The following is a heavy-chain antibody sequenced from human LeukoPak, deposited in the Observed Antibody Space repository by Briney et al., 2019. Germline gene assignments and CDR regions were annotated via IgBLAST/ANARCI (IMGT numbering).Heavy chain of an antibody. CDR3: ATDYGANSGGFDY. CDR2: IYSGVGP. Sequence: GGSLRLSCTVSGFTVSSNSMSWVRQAPGKGLEWVSFIYSGVGPHYSDSVKGRFTISRDDSKNTLYLQMNSLRAEDTAVYYCATDYGANSGGFDYWGQGTLVTVSS. CDR1: GFTVSSNS. V-gene: IGHV3-53*01. D-gene: IGHD4-23*01. J-gene: IGHJ4*02.